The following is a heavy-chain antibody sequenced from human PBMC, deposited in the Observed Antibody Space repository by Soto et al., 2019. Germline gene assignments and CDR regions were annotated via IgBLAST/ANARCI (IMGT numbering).Heavy chain of an antibody. V-gene: IGHV3-30*18. CDR2: ISYDGRNK. CDR3: AKDPVDTGGYYFDY. D-gene: IGHD5-18*01. Sequence: PGGSLRLSXAASGFTFSAYGMHWVRQTPGKGLDWVALISYDGRNKFYADSVKGRFTISRDNSKNTLYLQVNSLRVEDTAVYYCAKDPVDTGGYYFDYWGQGTLVTVSS. J-gene: IGHJ4*02. CDR1: GFTFSAYG.